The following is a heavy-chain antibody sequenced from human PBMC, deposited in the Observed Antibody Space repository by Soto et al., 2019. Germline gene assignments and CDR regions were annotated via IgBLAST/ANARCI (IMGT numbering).Heavy chain of an antibody. CDR1: AFSFRHYA. CDR3: AKTFVGEGLLVSDY. CDR2: ISFDGSDK. V-gene: IGHV3-30*18. J-gene: IGHJ4*02. Sequence: QVHLVESGGGVFQPGRSLRLSCVASAFSFRHYAMHWVRQAPGKGLEWVAIISFDGSDKYYADSVNGRFTISRDNSKNTLYLQMNSLRVEDTAVYYCAKTFVGEGLLVSDYWGPGTLGTVSS. D-gene: IGHD2-8*02.